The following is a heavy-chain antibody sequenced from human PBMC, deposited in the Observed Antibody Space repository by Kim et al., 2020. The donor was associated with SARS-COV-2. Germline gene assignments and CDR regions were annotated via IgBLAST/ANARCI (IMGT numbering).Heavy chain of an antibody. Sequence: GGSLRLSCVASGFSFGTFDMSWVRQAPGKGLKWVSVIKAPEDNTHYAESVKGRFTVSRDSASNTLYWQMNSLRGDDTAVYYCVKGAWLDYWGPGTRVTVSS. D-gene: IGHD5-12*01. V-gene: IGHV3-23*01. J-gene: IGHJ4*02. CDR3: VKGAWLDY. CDR1: GFSFGTFD. CDR2: IKAPEDNT.